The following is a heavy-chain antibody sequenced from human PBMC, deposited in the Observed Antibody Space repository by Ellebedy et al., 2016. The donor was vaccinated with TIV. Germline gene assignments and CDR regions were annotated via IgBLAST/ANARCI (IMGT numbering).Heavy chain of an antibody. CDR3: AGGPGSAYYYYGLDV. CDR2: IYPGDSDI. Sequence: GESLKISCKASGYNFPSYWIAWVRQMPGKGLEWMGIIYPGDSDIRYSPSFQGQVTISADRSISTAYRQWTSLKASDTAMYYCAGGPGSAYYYYGLDVWGQGTTVTVSS. D-gene: IGHD3-10*01. CDR1: GYNFPSYW. V-gene: IGHV5-51*01. J-gene: IGHJ6*02.